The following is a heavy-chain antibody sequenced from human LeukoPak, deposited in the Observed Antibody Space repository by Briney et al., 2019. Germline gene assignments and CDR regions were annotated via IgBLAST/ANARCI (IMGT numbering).Heavy chain of an antibody. Sequence: GGSLRLSCAASGFTFSSYGMHWVRQAPGKGLEWVAVTSYDGSNKYYADSVKGRFTISRDNSKSTLYLQMNSLRAEDTAVYYCAKDPGGYRFRLSYYFDYWGQGTLVTVSS. CDR1: GFTFSSYG. V-gene: IGHV3-30*18. CDR3: AKDPGGYRFRLSYYFDY. J-gene: IGHJ4*02. CDR2: TSYDGSNK. D-gene: IGHD3-22*01.